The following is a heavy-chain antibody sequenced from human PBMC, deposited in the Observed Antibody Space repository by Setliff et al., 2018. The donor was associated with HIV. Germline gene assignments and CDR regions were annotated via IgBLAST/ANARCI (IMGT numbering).Heavy chain of an antibody. CDR2: ISSSSSYT. J-gene: IGHJ4*02. D-gene: IGHD5-18*01. Sequence: PGGSLRLSCAASGFTFSSYTMSWIRQAPGKGLKWVSYISSSSSYTNYADSVKGRFTISRDNAKNSLFLQMNSLRAEDTAVYYCASIELAAMVPVDYWGQGTLVTVSS. CDR1: GFTFSSYT. V-gene: IGHV3-21*05. CDR3: ASIELAAMVPVDY.